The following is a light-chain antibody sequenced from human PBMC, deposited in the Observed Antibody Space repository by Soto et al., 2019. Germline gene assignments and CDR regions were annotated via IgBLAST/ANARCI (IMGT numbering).Light chain of an antibody. CDR3: DEYGSSPSP. V-gene: IGKV3-15*01. CDR2: AAC. J-gene: IGKJ1*01. CDR1: QSVSSD. Sequence: EIVMTQSPATLSMSPGERVTLSCRARQSVSSDLAWYQQKPGQAPRHANYAACTRATGSPARYSGSGSGTEFTRADSRLEYEDFAGYYCDEYGSSPSPFGKGTKV.